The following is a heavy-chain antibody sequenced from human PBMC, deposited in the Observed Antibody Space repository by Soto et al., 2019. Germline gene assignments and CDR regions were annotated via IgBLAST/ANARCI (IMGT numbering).Heavy chain of an antibody. V-gene: IGHV3-23*01. D-gene: IGHD6-19*01. J-gene: IGHJ5*02. CDR1: GFTLSSYS. CDR3: GQWLVGLRFDP. Sequence: GGSLRLSWAASGFTLSSYSMTWFRQAPGKGLEWGAGISGAGGATFYAGSVKGRLSISRDHPQNMLELPKNGLRVEDTAVDYCGQWLVGLRFDPRGQGTLVNVPS. CDR2: ISGAGGAT.